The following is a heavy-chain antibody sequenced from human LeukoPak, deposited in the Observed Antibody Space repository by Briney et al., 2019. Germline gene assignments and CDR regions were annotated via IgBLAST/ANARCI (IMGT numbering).Heavy chain of an antibody. CDR1: GGSIISYY. Sequence: SGTLSLTCTVSGGSIISYYWSWIRQPAGKGLEWIGRIYTSGSTNYNPSLKSRVTMSVDTSKNQFSLKLSSVTAADTAVYYCAREVIYYGSGSYLNWFDPWGQGTLVTVSS. V-gene: IGHV4-4*07. J-gene: IGHJ5*02. CDR2: IYTSGST. CDR3: AREVIYYGSGSYLNWFDP. D-gene: IGHD3-10*01.